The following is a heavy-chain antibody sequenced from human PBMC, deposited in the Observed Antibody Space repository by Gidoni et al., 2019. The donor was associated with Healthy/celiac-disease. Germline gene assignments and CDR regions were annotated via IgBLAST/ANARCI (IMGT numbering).Heavy chain of an antibody. Sequence: EVQLLESGGGLVQPGGSLRLSCAASGFTFSSYAMSWVRQAPGKGLEWVSAISGSGGSTYYADSVKGRFTISRDNSKNTLYLQMNSLRAEDTAVYYCAKAYLPIAAAGGGRYFDYWGQGTLVTVSS. CDR1: GFTFSSYA. V-gene: IGHV3-23*01. CDR2: ISGSGGST. J-gene: IGHJ4*02. CDR3: AKAYLPIAAAGGGRYFDY. D-gene: IGHD6-13*01.